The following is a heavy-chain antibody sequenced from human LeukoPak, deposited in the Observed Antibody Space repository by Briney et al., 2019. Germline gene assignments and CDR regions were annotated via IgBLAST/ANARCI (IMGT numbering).Heavy chain of an antibody. V-gene: IGHV5-51*01. CDR1: GFNFTAYW. Sequence: GESLKISCKGSGFNFTAYWIAWVRQLPGKGLEWMGISHPINSDTKYSPSFQGQVTISADKSSSTAYLQWNSLKASDTAMYYCARHQYYYDSSGNYGWFDSWGQGTLVTVSS. CDR2: SHPINSDT. J-gene: IGHJ5*01. D-gene: IGHD3-22*01. CDR3: ARHQYYYDSSGNYGWFDS.